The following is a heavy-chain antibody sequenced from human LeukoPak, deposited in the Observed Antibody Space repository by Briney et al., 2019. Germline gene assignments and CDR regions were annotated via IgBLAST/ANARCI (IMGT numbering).Heavy chain of an antibody. D-gene: IGHD2-8*01. V-gene: IGHV1-18*01. Sequence: ASVKVSCKASGYTFTSYGISWVRQAPGQGLEWMGWISAYNGNTNYAQKPQGRVTMTTDTSTSTAYMELRSLRSADTAVYYCARDGLYCTNGVCSSDIWGQGTLVTVSS. CDR2: ISAYNGNT. CDR1: GYTFTSYG. CDR3: ARDGLYCTNGVCSSDI. J-gene: IGHJ3*02.